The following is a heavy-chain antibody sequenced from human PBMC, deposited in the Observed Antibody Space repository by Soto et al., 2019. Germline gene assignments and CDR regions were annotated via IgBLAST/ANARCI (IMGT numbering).Heavy chain of an antibody. Sequence: SETLSLTCTVSGGSISSGDYYWSWIRQPPGKGLEWIGYIYYSGSTYYNPSLKSRVTISVDTSKNQFSLKLSSVTAADTAVYYCARYVNSGSYYYYGMDVWGQGTTVTVSS. CDR1: GGSISSGDYY. J-gene: IGHJ6*02. CDR2: IYYSGST. V-gene: IGHV4-30-4*01. D-gene: IGHD1-26*01. CDR3: ARYVNSGSYYYYGMDV.